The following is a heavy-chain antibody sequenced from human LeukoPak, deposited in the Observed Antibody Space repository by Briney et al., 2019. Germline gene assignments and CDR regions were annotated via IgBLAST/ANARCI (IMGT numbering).Heavy chain of an antibody. Sequence: GGSLRLSCSASGFTFTRFAMSWVRQSPGQGLEWVSAIRATDGTTYYADSVRGRFTVSRDNSKNTLFLQMNSLRDEDTAIYYCARDRIDDYSGIDSWGRGTLVAVSS. CDR1: GFTFTRFA. V-gene: IGHV3-23*01. CDR2: IRATDGTT. J-gene: IGHJ4*02. D-gene: IGHD3-16*01. CDR3: ARDRIDDYSGIDS.